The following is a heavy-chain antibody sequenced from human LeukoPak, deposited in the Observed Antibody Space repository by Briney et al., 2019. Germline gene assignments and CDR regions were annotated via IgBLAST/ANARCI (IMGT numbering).Heavy chain of an antibody. CDR3: ARGGGVSAVATRGAFDI. Sequence: ASVKVSCKASGYTFTGYYMHWVRQAPGQGLEWMGWINPNSGGTNYVQKFQGWVTMTRDTSISTAYMELSRLRSDDTAVYYCARGGGVSAVATRGAFDIWGQGTMVTVSS. J-gene: IGHJ3*02. D-gene: IGHD6-19*01. V-gene: IGHV1-2*04. CDR2: INPNSGGT. CDR1: GYTFTGYY.